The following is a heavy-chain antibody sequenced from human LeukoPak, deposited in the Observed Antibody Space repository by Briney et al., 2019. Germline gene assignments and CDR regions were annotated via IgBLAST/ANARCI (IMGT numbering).Heavy chain of an antibody. Sequence: GGSLRLSCAASGFTFSSYSMNWVRQAPGKGLEWVSSISSSSSYIYYADSVKGRFTISRDNSKSTLYLQMNSLRVEGTAVYYCAKLAYDSSGSTGNQGFDIWGQGTMVTVSS. J-gene: IGHJ3*02. D-gene: IGHD3-22*01. CDR3: AKLAYDSSGSTGNQGFDI. V-gene: IGHV3-21*01. CDR2: ISSSSSYI. CDR1: GFTFSSYS.